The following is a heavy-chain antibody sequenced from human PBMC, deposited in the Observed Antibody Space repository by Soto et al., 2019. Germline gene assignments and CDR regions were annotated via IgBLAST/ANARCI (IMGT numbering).Heavy chain of an antibody. CDR1: GGSIRSGGYS. CDR3: AKGARITMVRGVPDS. V-gene: IGHV4-30-2*01. J-gene: IGHJ4*02. D-gene: IGHD3-10*01. Sequence: IRSLTCAVSGGSIRSGGYSWSWIRQPPGKGLEWIGYSYHSGSTYYHPSLKSRVTIPVDTSKNQFSLKLSYVTAADTAVYYCAKGARITMVRGVPDSWGQGTLVTVSS. CDR2: SYHSGST.